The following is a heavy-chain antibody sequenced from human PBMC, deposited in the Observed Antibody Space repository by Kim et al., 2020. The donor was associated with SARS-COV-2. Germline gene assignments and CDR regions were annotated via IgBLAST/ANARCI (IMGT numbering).Heavy chain of an antibody. CDR1: GFAFTTYC. J-gene: IGHJ6*02. Sequence: ASVKVSCRASGFAFTTYCFHWVRQAPGQRLEWMGRIDIANSHTEYTQHLQGRVLMTGDTSASIVYMELSRLTSEDTAIYFCARQLVKDYYYHLDVWGQGTPVTVSS. CDR3: ARQLVKDYYYHLDV. V-gene: IGHV1-3*04. CDR2: IDIANSHT. D-gene: IGHD6-13*01.